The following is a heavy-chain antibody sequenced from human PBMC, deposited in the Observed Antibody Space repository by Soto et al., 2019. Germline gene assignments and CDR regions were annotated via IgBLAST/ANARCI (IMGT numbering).Heavy chain of an antibody. CDR3: AQDMQDCSGGTRYSHYYGMDV. J-gene: IGHJ6*02. V-gene: IGHV3-9*01. CDR1: GFTFEDYG. D-gene: IGHD2-15*01. Sequence: GGSLRLSCLASGFTFEDYGMHWVRQAPGKGLEWVSGISRKSDNIEYADSVKGRFTISRDNAKNSLYLQMNSLRPEDTALYYCAQDMQDCSGGTRYSHYYGMDVWGQGTKVTVSS. CDR2: ISRKSDNI.